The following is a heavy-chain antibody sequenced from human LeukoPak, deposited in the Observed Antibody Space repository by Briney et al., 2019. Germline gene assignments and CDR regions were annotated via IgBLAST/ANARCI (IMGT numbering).Heavy chain of an antibody. CDR3: ARLSMVRGVIYYYYGMDV. J-gene: IGHJ6*02. D-gene: IGHD3-10*01. CDR2: IYPGDSDT. Sequence: GESLKISCKGSGYSFTSYWIGWVRQMSGKGLEWMGIIYPGDSDTRYSPSFQGQVTISADKSISTAYLQWSSLKASDTAMYYCARLSMVRGVIYYYYGMDVWGQGTTVTVSS. V-gene: IGHV5-51*01. CDR1: GYSFTSYW.